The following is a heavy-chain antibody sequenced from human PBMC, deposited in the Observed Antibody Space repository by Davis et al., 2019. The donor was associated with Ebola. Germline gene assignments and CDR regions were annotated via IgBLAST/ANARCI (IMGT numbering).Heavy chain of an antibody. Sequence: PGGSLRLSCAASGFTFSSYTMNWVRQAPGKGLEWVSSISSSSSYIYYADSVKGRFTISRDNAKNSLYLQMNSLRAEDTAVYYCARDKGISGYSGSPGALGYWGQGTLVTVSS. CDR1: GFTFSSYT. D-gene: IGHD1-26*01. CDR3: ARDKGISGYSGSPGALGY. CDR2: ISSSSSYI. J-gene: IGHJ4*02. V-gene: IGHV3-21*01.